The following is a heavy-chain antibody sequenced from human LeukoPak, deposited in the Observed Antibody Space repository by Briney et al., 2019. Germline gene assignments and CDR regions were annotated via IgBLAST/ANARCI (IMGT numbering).Heavy chain of an antibody. CDR2: IYYSGST. Sequence: SQTLSLTCTVSGGSISSGGYYWSWIRQHPGKGLEWIGYIYYSGSTYYNPSLKGRVTISVDTSKNQFSLKLSSVTAADTAVYYCATQTYYDILTGYYFRGGSFDYWGQGTLVTVSS. J-gene: IGHJ4*02. D-gene: IGHD3-9*01. V-gene: IGHV4-31*03. CDR3: ATQTYYDILTGYYFRGGSFDY. CDR1: GGSISSGGYY.